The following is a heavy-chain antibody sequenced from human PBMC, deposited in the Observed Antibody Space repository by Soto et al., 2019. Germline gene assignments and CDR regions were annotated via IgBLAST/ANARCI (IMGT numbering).Heavy chain of an antibody. CDR3: ASTAVTPLGFDL. J-gene: IGHJ2*01. D-gene: IGHD5-18*01. Sequence: EVQLVEAGGGRVKPGGSLKLSCGASGFTFSSYSMTWVRQSPGKGLEWVSSISVRNYYIDYADSVKGRFTILRDNAQNSLYLPMDRLGVEDPGIYYCASTAVTPLGFDLWGRGTLVTVSS. CDR1: GFTFSSYS. CDR2: ISVRNYYI. V-gene: IGHV3-21*02.